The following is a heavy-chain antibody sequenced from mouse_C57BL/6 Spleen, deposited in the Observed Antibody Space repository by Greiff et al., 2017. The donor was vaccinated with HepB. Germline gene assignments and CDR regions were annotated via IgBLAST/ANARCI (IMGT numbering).Heavy chain of an antibody. V-gene: IGHV5-17*01. CDR3: AREYYGSGVGY. J-gene: IGHJ2*01. Sequence: EVQLVQSGGGLVKPGGSLTLSCAASGFSFSDHGMHWVRQAPEKGLEWVAYISSGSSTIYYADTVKGRFTISRDNAKNPLFLQKTSLRSEDTAMYDCAREYYGSGVGYWGQGTTLTVSS. CDR1: GFSFSDHG. D-gene: IGHD1-1*01. CDR2: ISSGSSTI.